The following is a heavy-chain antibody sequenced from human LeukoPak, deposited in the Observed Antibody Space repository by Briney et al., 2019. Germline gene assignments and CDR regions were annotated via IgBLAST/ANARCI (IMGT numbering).Heavy chain of an antibody. Sequence: SETLSLTCTVSGGSISSGGYYWSWIRQPPGKGLEWIGYIYYSGSTNYNPSLKSRVTISVDTSKNQFSLKLSSVTAADTAVYYCARVGKYYYGSGSYIQPFDYWGQGTLVTVSS. CDR2: IYYSGST. CDR1: GGSISSGGYY. CDR3: ARVGKYYYGSGSYIQPFDY. D-gene: IGHD3-10*01. V-gene: IGHV4-61*08. J-gene: IGHJ4*02.